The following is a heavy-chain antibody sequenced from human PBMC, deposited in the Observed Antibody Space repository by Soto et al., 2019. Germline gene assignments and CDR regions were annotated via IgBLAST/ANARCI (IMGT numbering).Heavy chain of an antibody. J-gene: IGHJ4*02. Sequence: QVHLVQSGAEVKKPGASVKVSCQGSGYAFTTYGITWVRQAPGQGLEWMGWISAHNGNTNSAQKLQGRGTVTRDTSTSTAYMELRSLRYDDTAVYYCARGRYGDYWGQGALVTVSS. V-gene: IGHV1-18*01. CDR2: ISAHNGNT. CDR1: GYAFTTYG. D-gene: IGHD1-1*01. CDR3: ARGRYGDY.